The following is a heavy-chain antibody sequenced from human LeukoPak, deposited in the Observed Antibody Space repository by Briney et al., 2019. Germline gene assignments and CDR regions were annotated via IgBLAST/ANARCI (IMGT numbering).Heavy chain of an antibody. Sequence: PGGSLRLSCSASGLTVTNAWMNWVRQAPGEGLDWVGRIASKTDGGATDYATPVKGRFTISRDDSKNTLNLQMNSLKTEDTAVYYCTTGIRGDWGQGTLVTVSS. J-gene: IGHJ4*02. D-gene: IGHD3-10*01. CDR1: GLTVTNAW. CDR3: TTGIRGD. V-gene: IGHV3-15*07. CDR2: IASKTDGGAT.